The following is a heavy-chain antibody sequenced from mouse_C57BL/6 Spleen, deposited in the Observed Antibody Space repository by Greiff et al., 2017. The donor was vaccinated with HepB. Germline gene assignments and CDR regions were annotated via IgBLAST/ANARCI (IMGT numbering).Heavy chain of an antibody. D-gene: IGHD1-1*02. CDR3: ATHYDYDAMDY. CDR1: GYSITSCYY. V-gene: IGHV3-6*01. J-gene: IGHJ4*01. Sequence: VQLKESGPGLVKPSPSLSLTCSVTGYSITSCYYWNWIRQFPGNKLEWMGYISYDGSNNYNQSLKNRISITRDTSKNPFFLKLNSVTTEDTATYYCATHYDYDAMDYWGQGTSVTVSS. CDR2: ISYDGSN.